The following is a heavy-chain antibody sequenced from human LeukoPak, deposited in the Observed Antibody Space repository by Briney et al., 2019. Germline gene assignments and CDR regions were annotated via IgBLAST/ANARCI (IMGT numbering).Heavy chain of an antibody. CDR3: ARDRSTSRYYHGMDV. Sequence: GGSLRLSCGASDSXFSSFSMRWVRQAPGKGLFWFAAISSRSAHIYYADSVKGRFTISRDNAKKSLYLEMNNLRADDTAVYYCARDRSTSRYYHGMDVWGPGTTVIVSS. V-gene: IGHV3-21*01. J-gene: IGHJ6*02. CDR2: ISSRSAHI. CDR1: DSXFSSFS. D-gene: IGHD2-2*01.